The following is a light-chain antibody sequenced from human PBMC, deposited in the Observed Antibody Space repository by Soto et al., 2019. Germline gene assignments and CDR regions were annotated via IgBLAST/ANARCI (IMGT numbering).Light chain of an antibody. Sequence: PGERATVSCRASQSVSRSNLAWYQHKPGQAPRLLIYGTSNRATGNPDRFIGSGSGTDLTLTISSLEPEDFAVYYCEQYGSSPPSITFGQGTRLEIK. J-gene: IGKJ5*01. CDR3: EQYGSSPPSIT. V-gene: IGKV3-20*01. CDR1: QSVSRSN. CDR2: GTS.